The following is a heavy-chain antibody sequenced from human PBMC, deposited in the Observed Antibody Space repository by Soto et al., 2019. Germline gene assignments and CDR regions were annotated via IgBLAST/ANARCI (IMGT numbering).Heavy chain of an antibody. Sequence: GVSLRLSCAASGFTFSSYSMNWVRQAPGKGLEWVSSISSSSSYIYYADSVKGRFTISRDNAKNSLYLQMNSLRAEDTAVYYCARKLGYCSSTSCYGSYYMDVWGKGTTVTVSS. V-gene: IGHV3-21*01. CDR3: ARKLGYCSSTSCYGSYYMDV. CDR2: ISSSSSYI. D-gene: IGHD2-2*01. CDR1: GFTFSSYS. J-gene: IGHJ6*03.